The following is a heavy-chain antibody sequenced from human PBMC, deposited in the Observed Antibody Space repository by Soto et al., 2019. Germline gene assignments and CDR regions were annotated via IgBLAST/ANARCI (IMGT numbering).Heavy chain of an antibody. J-gene: IGHJ4*02. V-gene: IGHV1-24*01. D-gene: IGHD3-22*01. CDR1: GYTLTELS. Sequence: ASVKVSCKVSGYTLTELSMHWVRQAPGKGLEWMGGFDPEDGETIYAQKFQGRVTMTEDTSTDTAYMELSSLRSEDTAVYYCATAGPVIVVVITAAFDYWGQGTLVTVYS. CDR2: FDPEDGET. CDR3: ATAGPVIVVVITAAFDY.